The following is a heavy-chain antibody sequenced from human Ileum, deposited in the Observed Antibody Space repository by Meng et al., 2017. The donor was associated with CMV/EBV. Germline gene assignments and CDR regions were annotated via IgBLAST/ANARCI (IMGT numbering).Heavy chain of an antibody. D-gene: IGHD1-7*01. Sequence: CHVSGGSTSSGGFYWGWIRQHPGGGLEWIGYTYYSGAAYYNPPLKSRITMSVDTSKNQFSLRLSSVTAADTAVYYCARLNFDNWFDSWGQGTLVTVSS. J-gene: IGHJ5*01. V-gene: IGHV4-31*03. CDR2: TYYSGAA. CDR1: GGSTSSGGFY. CDR3: ARLNFDNWFDS.